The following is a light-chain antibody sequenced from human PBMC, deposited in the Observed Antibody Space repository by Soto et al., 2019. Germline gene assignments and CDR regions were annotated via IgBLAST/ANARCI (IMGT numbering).Light chain of an antibody. CDR2: KAS. CDR3: QQYNSYSWT. CDR1: QSISSW. Sequence: DIQMTQSPSTLSASVGDRVTITCRASQSISSWLAWYQQKPVKAPKLLIYKASILESGVPSRFSGSGSGTEFTLNISSLQPDDFATYSCQQYNSYSWTFGQGTKVEIK. V-gene: IGKV1-5*03. J-gene: IGKJ1*01.